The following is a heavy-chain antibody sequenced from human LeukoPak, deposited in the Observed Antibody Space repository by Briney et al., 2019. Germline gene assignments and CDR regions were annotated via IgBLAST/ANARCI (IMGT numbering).Heavy chain of an antibody. CDR1: GGSISSYY. J-gene: IGHJ6*03. CDR2: IYYSGST. CDR3: ARGDLAAAGTATVYYMDV. D-gene: IGHD6-13*01. Sequence: NPSETLSLTCTVSGGSISSYYWSWIRQPPGKGLEWIGYIYYSGSTNCNPSLKSRVTISVDTSKNQFSLKLSSVTAADTAVYYCARGDLAAAGTATVYYMDVWGKGTTVTVSS. V-gene: IGHV4-59*01.